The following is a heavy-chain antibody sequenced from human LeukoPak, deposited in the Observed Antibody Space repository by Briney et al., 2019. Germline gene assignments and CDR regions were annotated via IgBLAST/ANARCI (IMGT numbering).Heavy chain of an antibody. CDR3: ARRKSYGDLFDY. CDR1: GGSISAYY. V-gene: IGHV4-59*08. J-gene: IGHJ4*02. D-gene: IGHD4-17*01. CDR2: IYYSGST. Sequence: SETLSLTCTVSGGSISAYYWSWIRQPPGKGLEWIGYIYYSGSTNYNPSLKSRVTISVDTSRTQFSLRLRSVTAADTAVYYCARRKSYGDLFDYWGQGTLVTVSS.